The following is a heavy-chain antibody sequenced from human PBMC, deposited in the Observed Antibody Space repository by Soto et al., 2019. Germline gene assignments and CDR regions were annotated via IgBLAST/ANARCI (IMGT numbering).Heavy chain of an antibody. J-gene: IGHJ5*02. CDR1: GGSISSSNW. Sequence: PSETLSLTCAVSGGSISSSNWWNWVRQPPGKGLEWIGEIHHSGSTNYNPSLKSRVTISVDKSKNQFSLKLNSVTAADTAVYYCARVRQGCSSTSCYFDRWGQGTLVTVSS. CDR3: ARVRQGCSSTSCYFDR. V-gene: IGHV4-4*02. D-gene: IGHD2-2*01. CDR2: IHHSGST.